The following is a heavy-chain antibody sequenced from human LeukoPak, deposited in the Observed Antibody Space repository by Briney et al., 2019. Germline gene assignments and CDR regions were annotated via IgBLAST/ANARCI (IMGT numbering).Heavy chain of an antibody. CDR2: ISSSSNTI. J-gene: IGHJ4*02. Sequence: PGGSLRLSCAASGFTFTSYSMNWVRQAPGKGLEWVSYISSSSNTIYYADSVKGRFTISRDNAKSSLYLQMNSLRDEDTAVYYCATTTGYYYYFDYWGQGTLVTVSS. CDR1: GFTFTSYS. CDR3: ATTTGYYYYFDY. V-gene: IGHV3-48*02. D-gene: IGHD3-9*01.